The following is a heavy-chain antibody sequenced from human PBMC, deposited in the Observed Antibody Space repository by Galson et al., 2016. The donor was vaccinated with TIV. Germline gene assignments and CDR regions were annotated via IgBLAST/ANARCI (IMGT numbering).Heavy chain of an antibody. J-gene: IGHJ6*03. CDR3: ARHHDFWSGPGYFYMDV. CDR1: GYRFATFW. D-gene: IGHD3-3*01. V-gene: IGHV5-51*01. CDR2: IYPADSET. Sequence: SGAEVKKPGESLKISCKASGYRFATFWVGWVRQMPGQGLEWMGVIYPADSETRYSPSFQGQVTISADKSISTAYLQWSSLKASDTAIYYCARHHDFWSGPGYFYMDVWGKGTTVSVSS.